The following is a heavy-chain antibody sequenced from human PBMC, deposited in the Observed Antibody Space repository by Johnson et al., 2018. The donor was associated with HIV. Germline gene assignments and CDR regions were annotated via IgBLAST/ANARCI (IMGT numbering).Heavy chain of an antibody. D-gene: IGHD1-1*01. CDR2: IRYDGSNK. CDR3: ARDVTAGNDAFDI. V-gene: IGHV3-30*14. CDR1: GFTFSNFA. Sequence: QVQLVESLGGVVQPGRSLRLSCAASGFTFSNFAMHWVRQAPGKGLEWVVVIRYDGSNKYYADSVKGRLTLSRDNSNNTLYLQMNSLRAEDTAVYYCARDVTAGNDAFDIWGQGTMVTVSS. J-gene: IGHJ3*02.